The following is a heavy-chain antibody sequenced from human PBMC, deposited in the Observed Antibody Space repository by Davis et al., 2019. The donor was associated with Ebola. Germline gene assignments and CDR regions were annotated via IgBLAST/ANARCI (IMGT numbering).Heavy chain of an antibody. V-gene: IGHV3-48*02. D-gene: IGHD3-16*02. CDR1: GFTFSSYS. J-gene: IGHJ4*02. Sequence: GESLKISCAASGFTFSSYSMNWVRQAPGKGLEWVSYISSSSSTIYYADSVKGRFTISRDNAKNSLYLQMNSLRDEDTAVYYCARENDYIWGSYRTGFDYWGQGTLVTVSS. CDR3: ARENDYIWGSYRTGFDY. CDR2: ISSSSSTI.